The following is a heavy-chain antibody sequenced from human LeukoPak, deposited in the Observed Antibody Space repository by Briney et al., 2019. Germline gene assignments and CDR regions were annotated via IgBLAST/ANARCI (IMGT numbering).Heavy chain of an antibody. CDR1: GGSISSYY. Sequence: SETLSLTCTVSGGSISSYYWSWIRQPPGKGLEWIGYIYYSGSTNYNPSLKSRVTISVDTSKNQFSLKLSSVTAADTAVYYCARDSPERGGYFDWLPDYGMDVWGQGTTVTVSS. J-gene: IGHJ6*02. CDR3: ARDSPERGGYFDWLPDYGMDV. CDR2: IYYSGST. V-gene: IGHV4-59*01. D-gene: IGHD3-9*01.